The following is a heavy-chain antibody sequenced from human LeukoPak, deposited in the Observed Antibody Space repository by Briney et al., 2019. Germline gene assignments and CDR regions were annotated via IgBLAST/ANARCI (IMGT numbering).Heavy chain of an antibody. V-gene: IGHV5-51*01. CDR3: ARRVLYYDSSGYYYAGSFDY. CDR2: IYPGDSDT. CDR1: GYSFTSYW. D-gene: IGHD3-22*01. Sequence: KDGESLKISCKGSGYSFTSYWIGWVRQMPGKGLEWMGIIYPGDSDTRYSPSFQGQVTISADKSINTAYLQWSSLKASDTAMYYCARRVLYYDSSGYYYAGSFDYWGQGTLVTVSS. J-gene: IGHJ4*02.